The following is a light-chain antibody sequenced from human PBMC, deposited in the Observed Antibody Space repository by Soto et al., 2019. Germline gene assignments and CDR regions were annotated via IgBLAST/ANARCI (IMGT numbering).Light chain of an antibody. CDR1: SSDVGGYNY. Sequence: QSALTQPASVSGSPGQSITISCTGTSSDVGGYNYVSWYQQHPGKAPKLMIYDVSNRPSGVSNRFSGSKSGNTASLNISGLQAEDEADDYCSSYTSSSTPIVFGTGTKLTVL. V-gene: IGLV2-14*01. CDR3: SSYTSSSTPIV. CDR2: DVS. J-gene: IGLJ1*01.